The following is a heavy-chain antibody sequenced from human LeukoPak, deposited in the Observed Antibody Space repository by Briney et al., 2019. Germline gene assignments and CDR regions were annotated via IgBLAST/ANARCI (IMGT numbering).Heavy chain of an antibody. CDR3: ASQAVAGTVLLYY. CDR2: MFHTGRT. Sequence: SETLSLTCAVSGDSISSGDWWTWVRQSPGKGLEWIGEMFHTGRTNYNPSLRSRVTISVDTSKNQFSLKLSSVTAADPAVYYCASQAVAGTVLLYYWGQGTLVTVSS. D-gene: IGHD6-19*01. J-gene: IGHJ4*02. CDR1: GDSISSGDW. V-gene: IGHV4-4*02.